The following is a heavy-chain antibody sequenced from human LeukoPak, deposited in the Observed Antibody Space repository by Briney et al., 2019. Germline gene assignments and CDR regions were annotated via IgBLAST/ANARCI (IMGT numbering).Heavy chain of an antibody. CDR2: ISTSSTR. D-gene: IGHD3-9*01. Sequence: PGGSLRLSCAASGFTLTGYTMTWVRQAPGKGLDWTSSISTSSTRYYADSVKGLFTVSRDNAKNSLSLQMNSLRDEDTAVYYCAGGLLRYSDYWGRGTLVTVSS. J-gene: IGHJ4*02. V-gene: IGHV3-48*02. CDR1: GFTLTGYT. CDR3: AGGLLRYSDY.